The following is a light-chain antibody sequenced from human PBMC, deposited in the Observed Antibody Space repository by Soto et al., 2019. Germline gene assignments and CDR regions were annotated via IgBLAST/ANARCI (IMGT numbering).Light chain of an antibody. J-gene: IGKJ1*01. CDR2: AAS. CDR1: QGISNY. CDR3: QKYNSALGT. V-gene: IGKV1-27*01. Sequence: DIQMTQSPSSLSASVGDRVTIACRASQGISNYLAWYQQKPGKVPKLLIYAASTLQSGVPSRFSGSGSGTDFTLTISSLQPEDVAVYYCQKYNSALGTFDQGTKVEIK.